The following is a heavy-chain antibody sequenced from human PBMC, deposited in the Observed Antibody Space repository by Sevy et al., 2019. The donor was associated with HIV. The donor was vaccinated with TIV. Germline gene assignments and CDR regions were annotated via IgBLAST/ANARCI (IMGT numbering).Heavy chain of an antibody. V-gene: IGHV2-70*01. D-gene: IGHD3-22*01. CDR2: IDWDDDK. Sequence: SGPTLVKPTQTLTLTCTFSGFSLSTSGMCVSWIRQPPGKALEWLALIDWDDDKYYSTSLKTRLTISKDTSKNQVVLKMTNMDPVDTATYYCARILYDSSGYYWDKVDYWGQGTLVTVSS. J-gene: IGHJ4*02. CDR1: GFSLSTSGMC. CDR3: ARILYDSSGYYWDKVDY.